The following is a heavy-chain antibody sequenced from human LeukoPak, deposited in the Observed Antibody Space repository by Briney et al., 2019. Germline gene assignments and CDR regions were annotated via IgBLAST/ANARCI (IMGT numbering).Heavy chain of an antibody. CDR3: ARGWLADSTVVTPYNY. V-gene: IGHV1-69*13. CDR2: ITPMFGIA. CDR1: GGTFSSYE. Sequence: ASVKVSCKASGGTFSSYEISWERQAPGQGLEWMGGITPMFGIAKYAQKFQGRVTISAVESMSTVHMELSSLRSEDTAKYYCARGWLADSTVVTPYNYWGQGTVVTVSS. J-gene: IGHJ4*02. D-gene: IGHD4-23*01.